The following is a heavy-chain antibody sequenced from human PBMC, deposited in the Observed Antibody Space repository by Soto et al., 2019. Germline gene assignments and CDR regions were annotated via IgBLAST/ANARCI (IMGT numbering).Heavy chain of an antibody. V-gene: IGHV3-33*01. D-gene: IGHD2-2*01. CDR1: GFTFSSYG. J-gene: IGHJ5*01. CDR3: ARAVPAAKGWFDS. Sequence: QVELVESGGGVVQPGGSLRLACAASGFTFSSYGMHWVRQAPGKGLEWVAVIWFDGSKEFYAASVEGRFTISRDNSKNMVYLEMNSPRGVDTAVYYCARAVPAAKGWFDSWGQGTLVTVSS. CDR2: IWFDGSKE.